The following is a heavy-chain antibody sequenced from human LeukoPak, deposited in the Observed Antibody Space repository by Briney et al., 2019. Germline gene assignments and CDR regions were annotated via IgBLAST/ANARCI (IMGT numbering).Heavy chain of an antibody. CDR3: ARLPPGGYSYGYPYYYGMDV. Sequence: SETLSLTCAVYGGSFSGYHWSWIRQPPGKGLEWIGEINHSGSTNYNPSLKSRVTISVDTSKNQFSLKLSSVTAADTAVYYCARLPPGGYSYGYPYYYGMDVWGKGTTVTVSS. CDR2: INHSGST. D-gene: IGHD5-18*01. CDR1: GGSFSGYH. V-gene: IGHV4-34*01. J-gene: IGHJ6*04.